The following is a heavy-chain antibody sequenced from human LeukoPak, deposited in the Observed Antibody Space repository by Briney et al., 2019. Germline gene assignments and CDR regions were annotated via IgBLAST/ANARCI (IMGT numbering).Heavy chain of an antibody. D-gene: IGHD3-16*01. CDR3: GRIRLGEFY. CDR1: GFTFTSYW. Sequence: GGSLRLSCAASGFTFTSYWMSWVRQAPGKGLEWVANIKQDGSEKYYVDSVKGRFTISRDNAKNSLYLQMNSLRAEDTDVYYCGRIRLGEFYWGQGTLVTVSS. J-gene: IGHJ4*02. CDR2: IKQDGSEK. V-gene: IGHV3-7*01.